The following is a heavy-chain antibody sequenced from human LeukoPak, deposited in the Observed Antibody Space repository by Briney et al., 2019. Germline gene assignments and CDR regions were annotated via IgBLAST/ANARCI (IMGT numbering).Heavy chain of an antibody. CDR3: AKEHQPWYDSSGYGKTYFDY. Sequence: GGSLRLSCAASGFTFSNFAMSWVRQAPGKGLEWVSLISWDGGSTYYADSVKGRFTISRDNSKNSLYLQMNSLRAEDTALYYCAKEHQPWYDSSGYGKTYFDYWGQGTLVTVSS. D-gene: IGHD3-22*01. CDR2: ISWDGGST. V-gene: IGHV3-43D*03. J-gene: IGHJ4*02. CDR1: GFTFSNFA.